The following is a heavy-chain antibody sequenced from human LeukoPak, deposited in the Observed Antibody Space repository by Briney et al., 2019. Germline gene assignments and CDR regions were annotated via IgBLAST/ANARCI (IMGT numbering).Heavy chain of an antibody. V-gene: IGHV3-30*18. CDR2: ISYDGSNK. CDR1: GFTFSSYG. CDR3: AKDRGVAVAGTDYYFAY. J-gene: IGHJ4*02. D-gene: IGHD6-19*01. Sequence: GGSLRLSCAASGFTFSSYGMHWVRQAPGKGLEWVAVISYDGSNKYYADSVKGRFTISRDNSKNTLYLQMNSLRAEDTAVYYCAKDRGVAVAGTDYYFAYWGQGTLVTVSS.